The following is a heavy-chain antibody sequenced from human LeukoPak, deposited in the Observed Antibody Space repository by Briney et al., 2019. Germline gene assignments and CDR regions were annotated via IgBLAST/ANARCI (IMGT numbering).Heavy chain of an antibody. Sequence: GGSLRLSCAASGFTFSSYAMHWVRQAPGKGLEWVAVISYDGSNKYYADSVKGRFTISRDNSKNTLYLQMNSLRAEDTAVYYCSTSITMIYWGQGTLVTVSS. CDR2: ISYDGSNK. V-gene: IGHV3-30-3*01. CDR1: GFTFSSYA. D-gene: IGHD3-22*01. CDR3: STSITMIY. J-gene: IGHJ4*02.